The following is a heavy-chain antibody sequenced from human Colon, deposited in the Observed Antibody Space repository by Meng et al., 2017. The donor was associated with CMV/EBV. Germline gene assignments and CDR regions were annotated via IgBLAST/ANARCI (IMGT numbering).Heavy chain of an antibody. J-gene: IGHJ5*02. CDR2: INLDGSDS. Sequence: GESLKISCAASGFIFSNYWMGWVRQAPGKGLEWVANINLDGSDSYYVDSVKGRFTISRDNAKKSLYLQMNSLRAEDTAVYYCVRDLFVGGWGSWGQGTLVTVSS. V-gene: IGHV3-7*01. CDR3: VRDLFVGGWGS. D-gene: IGHD3-16*01. CDR1: GFIFSNYW.